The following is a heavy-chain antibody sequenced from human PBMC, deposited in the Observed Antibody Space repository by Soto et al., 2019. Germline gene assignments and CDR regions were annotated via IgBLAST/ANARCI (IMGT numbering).Heavy chain of an antibody. J-gene: IGHJ4*02. CDR2: ISNGGNYK. CDR3: ARAPGEGRVAHFAY. V-gene: IGHV3-30*04. Sequence: PGGSLRLSCAMSGFPSRTYAIHWVREAPGKGLEWVAGISNGGNYKYYADSFNGRFTVSRADSESTVYLQMNRLRPDDTAAFYCARAPGEGRVAHFAYWGQGTLVTVSS. D-gene: IGHD4-17*01. CDR1: GFPSRTYA.